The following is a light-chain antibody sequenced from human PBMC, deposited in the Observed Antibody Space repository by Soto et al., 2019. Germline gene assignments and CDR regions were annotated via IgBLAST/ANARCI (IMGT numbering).Light chain of an antibody. V-gene: IGKV1-5*03. CDR1: QSIRSW. Sequence: DIQMTQSPSTLSASVGDRVTITCRASQSIRSWLAWYQQKPGKAPKRLIYKASTLESGIPSRFSGGGSGTEFTLTISSLQPDDFAPYYCQQYDIFSLTFGGGTKVEVK. CDR3: QQYDIFSLT. CDR2: KAS. J-gene: IGKJ4*01.